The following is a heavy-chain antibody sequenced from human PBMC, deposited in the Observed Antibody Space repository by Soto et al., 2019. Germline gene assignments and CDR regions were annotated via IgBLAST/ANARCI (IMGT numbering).Heavy chain of an antibody. J-gene: IGHJ6*03. Sequence: PSETLSLTCTVSGGSISSYYWSWIRQPPGKGLEWIGYIYYSGSTNYKPSLKSRVNISVDTSKNQFSLKLSSVTAADTAVYYCASTPYCSSTSCYSDEYYYYYYMDVWGKGTTVTVSS. D-gene: IGHD2-2*01. CDR1: GGSISSYY. CDR2: IYYSGST. V-gene: IGHV4-59*08. CDR3: ASTPYCSSTSCYSDEYYYYYYMDV.